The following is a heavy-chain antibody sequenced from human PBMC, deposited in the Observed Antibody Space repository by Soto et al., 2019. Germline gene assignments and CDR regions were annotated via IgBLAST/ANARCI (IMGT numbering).Heavy chain of an antibody. D-gene: IGHD3-22*01. CDR2: IYSGGTT. CDR1: GFTVSSNY. J-gene: IGHJ5*02. V-gene: IGHV3-66*01. CDR3: ARNGDSSDYRGWFDP. Sequence: EVQLVESGGGLVQPGGSLRLSCAASGFTVSSNYMSWVLQAPGKGLEWVSVIYSGGTTYYADSVKGRFTISRDNSKNTLYLQINSLRAEDTAVYYCARNGDSSDYRGWFDPWGQGTLVTVSS.